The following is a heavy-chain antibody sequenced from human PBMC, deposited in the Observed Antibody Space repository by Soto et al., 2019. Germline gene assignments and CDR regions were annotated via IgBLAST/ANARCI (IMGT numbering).Heavy chain of an antibody. CDR1: GFTFSSYA. CDR2: ISSNGGST. D-gene: IGHD3-3*01. CDR3: ARDTLFGVVLGMDV. J-gene: IGHJ6*03. V-gene: IGHV3-64*01. Sequence: EVQLVESGGGLVQPGGSLRLSCAASGFTFSSYAMHWVRQAPGKGLEYVSAISSNGGSTYYANSVKGRFTISRDNSKNTLYLQMGSLRAEDMAVYYCARDTLFGVVLGMDVWGKGTTVTVSS.